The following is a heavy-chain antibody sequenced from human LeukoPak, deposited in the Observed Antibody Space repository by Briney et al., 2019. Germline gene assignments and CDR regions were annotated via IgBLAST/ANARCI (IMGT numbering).Heavy chain of an antibody. Sequence: AETLCLTCAASGGTISSYYRSWVRQAPGKGLEWIGDIYYSGSTKYNPSLKSRVTISVDKSENKFSLKLSNRTAADTAVDYCAGDVGRWYDYWGQGTLVTVSS. J-gene: IGHJ4*02. CDR3: AGDVGRWYDY. D-gene: IGHD6-13*01. CDR1: GGTISSYY. CDR2: IYYSGST. V-gene: IGHV4-59*01.